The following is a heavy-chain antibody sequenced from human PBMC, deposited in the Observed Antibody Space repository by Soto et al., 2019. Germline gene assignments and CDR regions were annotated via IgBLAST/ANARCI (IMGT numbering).Heavy chain of an antibody. CDR3: AGTSSLDY. Sequence: EVQLVESGGGLVQPGGSLRLSCAASGFTVSSNYMSWVRQAPGKGLEWVSLIYSGGSTYYADSVKGRFTISRDKSKNTLYLQMNSLRAEDTAVYDWAGTSSLDYGGQGTLVTVSS. CDR1: GFTVSSNY. D-gene: IGHD3-10*01. CDR2: IYSGGST. V-gene: IGHV3-66*01. J-gene: IGHJ4*02.